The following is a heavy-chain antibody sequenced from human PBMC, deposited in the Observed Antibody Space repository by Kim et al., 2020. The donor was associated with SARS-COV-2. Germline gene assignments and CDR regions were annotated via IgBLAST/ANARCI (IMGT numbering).Heavy chain of an antibody. Sequence: GGSLRLSCAASGFTFSSYSMNWVRQAPGKGLEWVSYISSSSSTIYYADSVKGRFTISRDNAKNSLYLQMNSLRDEDTAVYYCARGLPGIAAAGGNAFDIWGQGTMVTVSS. CDR1: GFTFSSYS. CDR2: ISSSSSTI. CDR3: ARGLPGIAAAGGNAFDI. D-gene: IGHD6-13*01. V-gene: IGHV3-48*02. J-gene: IGHJ3*02.